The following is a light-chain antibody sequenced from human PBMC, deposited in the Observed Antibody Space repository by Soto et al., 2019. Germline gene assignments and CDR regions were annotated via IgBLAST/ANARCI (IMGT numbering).Light chain of an antibody. CDR1: SSDVGGYNY. V-gene: IGLV2-14*01. Sequence: QSVLTQPASVSGSPGQSIAISCTGTSSDVGGYNYVSWYQQHPGKAPKLMVYDVSNRPSGVSNRFSGSKSGNTASLTISGLQAEDEADYYCSSYTSSRALAYAFGPGTKVTGL. J-gene: IGLJ1*01. CDR3: SSYTSSRALAYA. CDR2: DVS.